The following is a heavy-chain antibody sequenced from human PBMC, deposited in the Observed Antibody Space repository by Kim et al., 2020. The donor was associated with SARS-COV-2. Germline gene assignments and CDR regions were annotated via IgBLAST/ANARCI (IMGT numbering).Heavy chain of an antibody. CDR2: IFYSGST. J-gene: IGHJ4*02. CDR1: SDSISAYY. V-gene: IGHV4-59*01. Sequence: SETLSLTCTVSSDSISAYYWSWIRRLPGKGLEWIGYIFYSGSTSYNPSLKSRVTISWHTSRNQFSLELTSVTHADTAVYYCARSEGRASWHQFDYWGKGILVTVST. CDR3: ARSEGRASWHQFDY.